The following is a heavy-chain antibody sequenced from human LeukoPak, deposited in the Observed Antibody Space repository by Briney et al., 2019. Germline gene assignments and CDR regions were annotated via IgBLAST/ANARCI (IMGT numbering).Heavy chain of an antibody. CDR3: ARDTDYSFDY. CDR1: GFTVSSNY. CDR2: IYSGGST. D-gene: IGHD4/OR15-4a*01. J-gene: IGHJ4*02. Sequence: GGSLRLSCAASGFTVSSNYMSWVRQAPGKGLEWVSVIYSGGSTYYADSVKGRFTISRDNAKNTLYLQMNSLRAEDTAVYYCARDTDYSFDYWGQGTLVTVSS. V-gene: IGHV3-53*01.